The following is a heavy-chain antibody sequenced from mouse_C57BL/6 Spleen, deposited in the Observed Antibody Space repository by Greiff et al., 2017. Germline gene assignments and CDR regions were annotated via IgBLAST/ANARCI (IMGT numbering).Heavy chain of an antibody. CDR1: GYTFTDYS. Sequence: VQLQQSGAELVKPGASVKISCKASGYTFTDYSINWVKQRPGQGLEWIGNIGPGSGSTYYNEKFKGKATLTADKSSSTAYMQLSSLTSEDSAVYFCARSYDYDAPFGYWGQGTTLTVSS. J-gene: IGHJ2*01. CDR3: ARSYDYDAPFGY. D-gene: IGHD2-4*01. V-gene: IGHV1-77*01. CDR2: IGPGSGST.